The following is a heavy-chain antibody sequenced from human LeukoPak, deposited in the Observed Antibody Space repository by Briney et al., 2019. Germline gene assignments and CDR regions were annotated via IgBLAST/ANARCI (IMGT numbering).Heavy chain of an antibody. V-gene: IGHV3-7*01. J-gene: IGHJ4*02. Sequence: GGSLRLSCAASGFTVSSYWMSWVRPAPGKGREWVANIKQDGSEKYYVDSVKGRFTMSRDNAKNSLYLQMNSLRAEDTAVYYCARRRGARNSGSYLYWGQGTLVTVSS. D-gene: IGHD1-26*01. CDR1: GFTVSSYW. CDR2: IKQDGSEK. CDR3: ARRRGARNSGSYLY.